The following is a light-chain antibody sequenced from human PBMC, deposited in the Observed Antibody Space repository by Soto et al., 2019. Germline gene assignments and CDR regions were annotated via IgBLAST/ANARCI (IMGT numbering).Light chain of an antibody. CDR2: AAS. Sequence: DIQMTQSPCSLSASVGDRVTITCRASQSISSYLNWYQQKPGKAPKLLIYAASSLQSGVPSRFSGSGSGTDFTLTSSSLQPEDFATYYCQQSYSTPRTFGQGTKVDIK. CDR1: QSISSY. V-gene: IGKV1-39*01. J-gene: IGKJ1*01. CDR3: QQSYSTPRT.